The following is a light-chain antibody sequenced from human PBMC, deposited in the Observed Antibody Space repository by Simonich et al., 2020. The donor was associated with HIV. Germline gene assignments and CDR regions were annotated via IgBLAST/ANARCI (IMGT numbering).Light chain of an antibody. CDR1: QSLLHSNGYTY. V-gene: IGKV2-28*01. CDR2: LGS. CDR3: MQALQTRWT. Sequence: DIVMTQSPLSLPVTPGEPASISCRSSQSLLHSNGYTYLDWYLQKPGQSPQLLIYLGSNRASGGPDRFSGGGSGTDFILKISRVEAEDVGVYYCMQALQTRWTFGQGTKVEIK. J-gene: IGKJ1*01.